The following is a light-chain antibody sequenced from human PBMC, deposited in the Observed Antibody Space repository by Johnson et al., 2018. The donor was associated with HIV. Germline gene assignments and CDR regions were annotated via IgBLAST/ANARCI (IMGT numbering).Light chain of an antibody. CDR2: TYD. CDR1: NSNIGSNT. Sequence: HSVLTQPPSVSGTPGQRVTISCSGSNSNIGSNTVNWYRHLPGTAPKLLIYTYDQRPSGVPDRFSGSKSGTSATLGITGLQTGDEADYYCAPWDTSLSVGGVCGTGTKVTVL. J-gene: IGLJ1*01. V-gene: IGLV1-44*01. CDR3: APWDTSLSVGGV.